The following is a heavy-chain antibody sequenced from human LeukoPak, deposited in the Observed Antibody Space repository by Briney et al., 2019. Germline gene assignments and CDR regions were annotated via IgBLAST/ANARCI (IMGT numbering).Heavy chain of an antibody. V-gene: IGHV1-69*02. CDR3: AFDYYDTSGYSDY. J-gene: IGHJ4*02. CDR1: GGTFSSYT. Sequence: ASVKVSCKASGGTFSSYTISWVRPAPGQGLEWMGRIIPILGIANYAQKFRGRVTITADKSTSTAYMELSSLRSEDTAVYYCAFDYYDTSGYSDYWGQGTLVTVSA. D-gene: IGHD3-22*01. CDR2: IIPILGIA.